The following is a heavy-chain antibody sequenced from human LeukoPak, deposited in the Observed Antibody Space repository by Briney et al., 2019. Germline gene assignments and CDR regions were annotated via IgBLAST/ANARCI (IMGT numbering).Heavy chain of an antibody. CDR1: GYSFTTHW. J-gene: IGHJ4*02. CDR2: IYPDDPDT. CDR3: ASATGSYSYFDY. V-gene: IGHV5-51*01. D-gene: IGHD1-26*01. Sequence: PGESLKISCKASGYSFTTHWIGWVRQMPGKGLEWMGIIYPDDPDTKYSPSFQGQVTISADKSISTAFLQWSSLKASDTAMYYCASATGSYSYFDYWGQGTLVTVSS.